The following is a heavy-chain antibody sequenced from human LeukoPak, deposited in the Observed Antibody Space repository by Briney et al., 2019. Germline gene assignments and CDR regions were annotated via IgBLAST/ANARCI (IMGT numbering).Heavy chain of an antibody. CDR3: ARDTSARNYFDC. J-gene: IGHJ4*02. CDR1: GFTFSSYS. V-gene: IGHV3-21*01. CDR2: ISSSSSYI. D-gene: IGHD2/OR15-2a*01. Sequence: PGGSLRLSCAASGFTFSSYSMNWVRQAPGKGLEWVSSISSSSSYIYYADSVKGRFTISRDNAKNSLYLQMNSLRAEDTAVYYCARDTSARNYFDCWGQGTLVTVSS.